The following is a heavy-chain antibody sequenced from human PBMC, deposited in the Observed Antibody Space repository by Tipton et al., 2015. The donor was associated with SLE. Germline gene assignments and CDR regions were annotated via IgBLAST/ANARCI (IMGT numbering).Heavy chain of an antibody. D-gene: IGHD5-24*01. J-gene: IGHJ5*02. CDR1: GDSITMPY. Sequence: TLSLTCTVSGDSITMPYLTWVRQPPGRGREWIGCVYASGRTNYNPSLKSRVTISLDTSRNQFSLKVKSVTTADTAVYYCARMRGGYNAHHWGQGILVTVSS. CDR3: ARMRGGYNAHH. CDR2: VYASGRT. V-gene: IGHV4-59*11.